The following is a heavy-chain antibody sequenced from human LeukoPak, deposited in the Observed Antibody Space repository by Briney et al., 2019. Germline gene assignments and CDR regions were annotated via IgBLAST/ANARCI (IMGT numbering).Heavy chain of an antibody. J-gene: IGHJ4*02. Sequence: GGSLRLSCAASGFTFSSYAMSWVRQAPGKGLEWVSAISGSGGSTYYADSVKGRFTISRDNSKNTLYLQMNSLRAEDTAVYYCAKGNYYDSSGYSLDYWGQGTLVTVSS. V-gene: IGHV3-23*01. D-gene: IGHD3-22*01. CDR2: ISGSGGST. CDR1: GFTFSSYA. CDR3: AKGNYYDSSGYSLDY.